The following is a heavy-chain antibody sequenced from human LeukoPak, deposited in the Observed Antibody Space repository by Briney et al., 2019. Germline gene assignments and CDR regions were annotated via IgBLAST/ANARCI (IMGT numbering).Heavy chain of an antibody. J-gene: IGHJ4*02. D-gene: IGHD3-22*01. V-gene: IGHV1-2*02. CDR2: INPNSGGT. CDR1: GYTFTDYY. Sequence: ASVKVSCKASGYTFTDYYIHWVRQAPGQGLEWMGWINPNSGGTNYAQKFQGRVTMTRDTSISTAYMELSRLRSDDTAVYYCAGYYDSSGYFEPIDYWGQGTLVTVSS. CDR3: AGYYDSSGYFEPIDY.